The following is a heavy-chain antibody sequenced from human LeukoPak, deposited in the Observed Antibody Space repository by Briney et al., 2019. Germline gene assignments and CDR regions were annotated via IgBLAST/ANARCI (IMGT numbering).Heavy chain of an antibody. CDR1: GFTFSSCA. J-gene: IGHJ3*02. Sequence: GRSLRLSCAASGFTFSSCAMHWVRQAPGKGLEWVAVISYDANNIYYADSVKGRFIISRDNSKNTLYLQMNSLRAEDTAVYFCARVYSSGWSDAFDIWGQGTVVTVSS. V-gene: IGHV3-30-3*01. D-gene: IGHD6-19*01. CDR2: ISYDANNI. CDR3: ARVYSSGWSDAFDI.